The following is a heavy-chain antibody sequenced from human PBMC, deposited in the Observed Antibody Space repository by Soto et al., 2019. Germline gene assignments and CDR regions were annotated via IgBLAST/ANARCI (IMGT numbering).Heavy chain of an antibody. CDR3: ARPHTPQLELLVLD. D-gene: IGHD1-7*01. CDR1: GGSFSGYY. Sequence: SETLSLTCAVYGGSFSGYYWSWIRQPPGKGLEWIGEINHSGSTYYNPSLKSRVTISVDTSKNQFSLKLSSVTAADTAVYYCARPHTPQLELLVLDWGQGTLVTVSS. V-gene: IGHV4-34*01. J-gene: IGHJ4*02. CDR2: INHSGST.